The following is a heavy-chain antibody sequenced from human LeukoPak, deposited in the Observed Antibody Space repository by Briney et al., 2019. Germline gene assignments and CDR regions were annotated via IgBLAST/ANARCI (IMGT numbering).Heavy chain of an antibody. CDR2: INPNSGGT. CDR3: AKALFYSGRGSNILDY. CDR1: GYTFTGYY. J-gene: IGHJ4*02. D-gene: IGHD3-10*01. Sequence: GASVKVSCKASGYTFTGYYMHWVRQTPGQGLEWMGWINPNSGGTNYAQNFQGWVTMTRDTSISTAYMQLSSLRAEDTAVYYCAKALFYSGRGSNILDYWGQGTLVTVSS. V-gene: IGHV1-2*04.